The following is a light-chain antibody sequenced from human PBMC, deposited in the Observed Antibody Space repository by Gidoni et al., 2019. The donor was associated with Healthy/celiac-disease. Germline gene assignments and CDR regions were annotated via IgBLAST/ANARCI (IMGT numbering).Light chain of an antibody. CDR3: QQRSNWPPKYT. J-gene: IGKJ2*01. CDR2: DAA. CDR1: QSVSSY. Sequence: EFVFTQSPATLSLSPGEKPTLSCRAHQSVSSYLAWYQQKPGQAPRLLIYDAANRATGIPARFSGSGSGTDFTLTISSLEPEDFAVYYCQQRSNWPPKYTFGQGTKLEIK. V-gene: IGKV3-11*01.